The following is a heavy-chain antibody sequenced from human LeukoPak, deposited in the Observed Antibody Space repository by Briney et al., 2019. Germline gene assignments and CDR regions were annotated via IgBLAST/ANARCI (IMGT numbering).Heavy chain of an antibody. V-gene: IGHV1-18*01. CDR1: GYTFTSYG. J-gene: IGHJ4*02. D-gene: IGHD2-2*02. Sequence: ASVKVSCKASGYTFTSYGISWVRQAPGQGPEWMGWISAYNGNTNYAQKLQGRVTMTTDTSTSTAYMELRSLRSDDTAVYYCARLDCSSTSCYIFDYWGQGTLVTVSS. CDR3: ARLDCSSTSCYIFDY. CDR2: ISAYNGNT.